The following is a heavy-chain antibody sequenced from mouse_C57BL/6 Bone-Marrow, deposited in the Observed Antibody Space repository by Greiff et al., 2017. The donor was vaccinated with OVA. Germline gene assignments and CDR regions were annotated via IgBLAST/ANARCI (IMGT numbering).Heavy chain of an antibody. CDR3: ARYYGSSDYFDY. V-gene: IGHV1-64*01. CDR2: IHPNSGST. D-gene: IGHD1-1*01. Sequence: QVQLQQPGAELVKPGASVKLSCKASGYTFTSYWMHWVKQRPGQGLEWIGMIHPNSGSTNYNEKFKSKATLTVDKSYSTAYMQLSSLTSEDSAVYYCARYYGSSDYFDYWGQGTTLTVSS. CDR1: GYTFTSYW. J-gene: IGHJ2*01.